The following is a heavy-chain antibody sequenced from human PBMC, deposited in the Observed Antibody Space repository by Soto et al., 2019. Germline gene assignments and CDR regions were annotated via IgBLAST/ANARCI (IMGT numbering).Heavy chain of an antibody. Sequence: QVQLQESGPGLLKPSETLSLTCSVSGGSVNNRTYYWSWIRQPPGKRLEWIGYVYYSGTTNYNPSLKSRVSISVDTSKNLFSLSLSSVTAADTARYYCARTTAVPNTLRSRYYFDYWGQGTLVTVSS. CDR3: ARTTAVPNTLRSRYYFDY. J-gene: IGHJ4*02. CDR1: GGSVNNRTYY. D-gene: IGHD4-17*01. CDR2: VYYSGTT. V-gene: IGHV4-61*01.